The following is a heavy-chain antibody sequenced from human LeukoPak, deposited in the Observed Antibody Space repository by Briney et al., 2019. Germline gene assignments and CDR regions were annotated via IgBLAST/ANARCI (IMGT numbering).Heavy chain of an antibody. V-gene: IGHV4-34*01. CDR2: INHSGST. J-gene: IGHJ3*02. CDR3: ARGTHPGAFDI. Sequence: PSETLSLTCAVYGGSFSGYYWSWIRQPPGKGLEWIGEINHSGSTNYNPSLKSRVTISVDTSKNQFSLKLSSVTAADTAVYYCARGTHPGAFDIWGQGTMVTVSS. CDR1: GGSFSGYY.